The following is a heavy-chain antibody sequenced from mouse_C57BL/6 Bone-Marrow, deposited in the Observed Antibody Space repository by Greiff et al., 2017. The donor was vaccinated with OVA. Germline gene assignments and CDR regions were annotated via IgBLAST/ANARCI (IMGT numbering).Heavy chain of an antibody. D-gene: IGHD1-1*01. CDR3: ARGTVAPAMDY. V-gene: IGHV3-6*01. CDR1: GYSITSGYY. J-gene: IGHJ4*01. Sequence: EVQLVESGPGLVKPSQSLSLTCSVTGYSITSGYYWNWIRQFPGNKLEWMGYISYDGSNNYNPSLKNRISITRDTSKNQFFLKLNSVTTEDTATYYCARGTVAPAMDYWGQGTSVTVSS. CDR2: ISYDGSN.